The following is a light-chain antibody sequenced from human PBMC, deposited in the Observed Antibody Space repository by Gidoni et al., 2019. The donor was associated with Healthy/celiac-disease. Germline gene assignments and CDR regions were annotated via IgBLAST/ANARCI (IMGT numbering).Light chain of an antibody. CDR2: DVS. CDR1: SSDGGGYNY. CDR3: SSYTSSSPVV. J-gene: IGLJ2*01. Sequence: QSALTQPAPVSGSPGQSITISCTGTSSDGGGYNYVSWYQQHPGKAPKLMIYDVSNRPSGVSNRFSGSKSGNTASLTISGLQAEDEADYYCSSYTSSSPVVFGGGTKLPVL. V-gene: IGLV2-14*03.